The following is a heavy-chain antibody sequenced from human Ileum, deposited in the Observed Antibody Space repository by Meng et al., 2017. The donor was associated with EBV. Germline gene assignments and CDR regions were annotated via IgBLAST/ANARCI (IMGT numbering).Heavy chain of an antibody. D-gene: IGHD3-16*01. Sequence: AQLNGSGPGLENPSGTPSLPCAVYGGSIKSSTWWSWVRKPPGKGLEWIGEIYHSGSTNYNPSLKSRVTISVDKSKNQFSLKLSSVTAADTAVYYCARDFGPHQLWYWGQGTLVTVSS. CDR2: IYHSGST. J-gene: IGHJ4*02. CDR1: GGSIKSSTW. V-gene: IGHV4-4*02. CDR3: ARDFGPHQLWY.